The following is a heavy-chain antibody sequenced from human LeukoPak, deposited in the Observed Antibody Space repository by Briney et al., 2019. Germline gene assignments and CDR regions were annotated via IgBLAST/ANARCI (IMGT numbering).Heavy chain of an antibody. CDR3: ARVAAAGSFDY. CDR2: ISSSSSYI. CDR1: GFTFSSYS. J-gene: IGHJ4*02. Sequence: GGSLRLSCAASGFTFSSYSMNWVRRAPGKGLEWVSSISSSSSYIYYADSVKGRFTISRDDAKNSLYLQMNSLRAEDTAVYYCARVAAAGSFDYWGQGTLVTVSS. D-gene: IGHD6-13*01. V-gene: IGHV3-21*01.